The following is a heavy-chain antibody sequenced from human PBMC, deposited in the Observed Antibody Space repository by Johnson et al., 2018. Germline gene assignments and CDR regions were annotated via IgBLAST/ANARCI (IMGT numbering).Heavy chain of an antibody. D-gene: IGHD1-26*01. CDR2: IYYSGST. J-gene: IGHJ6*02. Sequence: QVQLQESGPGLVKPSETLSLTCTVSGGSISSHYWSWIRQPPGKGLEWIGYIYYSGSTNYNPSLKSRITISVDTSKNQFSLKLSSVTAADTAVYYWARGGGADYYYGADVWGPGATVTVSS. V-gene: IGHV4-59*11. CDR1: GGSISSHY. CDR3: ARGGGADYYYGADV.